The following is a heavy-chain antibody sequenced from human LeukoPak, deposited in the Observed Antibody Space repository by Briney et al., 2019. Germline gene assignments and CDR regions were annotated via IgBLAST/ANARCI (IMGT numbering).Heavy chain of an antibody. D-gene: IGHD6-13*01. CDR3: ATVSSLSSSWFFDY. Sequence: GASVKVSCKASGYTFTSYDINWVRQAPGQGLEWMGWINPNSGGTNYAQKFQGRVTMTRDTSISTAYMELSRLRSGDTAVYYCATVSSLSSSWFFDYRGQGTLVTVSS. V-gene: IGHV1-2*02. J-gene: IGHJ4*02. CDR2: INPNSGGT. CDR1: GYTFTSYD.